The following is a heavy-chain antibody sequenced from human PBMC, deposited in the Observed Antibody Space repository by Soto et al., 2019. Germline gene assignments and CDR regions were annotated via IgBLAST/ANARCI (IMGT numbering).Heavy chain of an antibody. D-gene: IGHD3-10*01. Sequence: SETLSLTCIVSGDSISSSSYYWGWIRQPPGKGLEWIGSIYYSGNTHYNLSLKSRVTISVDTSKSQFSLKLRSVTAADTAVYYCARHEGPNPGGVIIFWGQGTLVTVSS. J-gene: IGHJ4*02. CDR1: GDSISSSSYY. CDR3: ARHEGPNPGGVIIF. V-gene: IGHV4-39*01. CDR2: IYYSGNT.